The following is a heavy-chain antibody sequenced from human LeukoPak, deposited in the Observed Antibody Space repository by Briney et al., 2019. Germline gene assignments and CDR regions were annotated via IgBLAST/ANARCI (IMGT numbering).Heavy chain of an antibody. D-gene: IGHD6-13*01. CDR2: IIPIFGTA. V-gene: IGHV1-69*05. CDR3: ASALYSSSWSPQALDY. Sequence: GASVKVSCKASGGTFSSYAISWVRQAPGQGLEWMGGIIPIFGTANYAQKFQGRVTITTDESTSTAYMELSSLRSEDTAVYYCASALYSSSWSPQALDYWGQGTLVTVSS. J-gene: IGHJ4*02. CDR1: GGTFSSYA.